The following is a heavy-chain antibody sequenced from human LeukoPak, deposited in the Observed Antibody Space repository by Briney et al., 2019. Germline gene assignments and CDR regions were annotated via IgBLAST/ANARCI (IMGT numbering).Heavy chain of an antibody. CDR1: GFTFSSYG. CDR3: AKGFGTMVRGVREGYYFDY. D-gene: IGHD3-10*01. V-gene: IGHV3-30*18. J-gene: IGHJ4*02. CDR2: ISYDGSNK. Sequence: PGRSLRLSCAASGFTFSSYGMHWVRQAPGKGLEWVAVISYDGSNKYYADSVKGRFTISRDNSKNTLYLQMNSLRAEDTAVYYCAKGFGTMVRGVREGYYFDYWGQGTLVTVSS.